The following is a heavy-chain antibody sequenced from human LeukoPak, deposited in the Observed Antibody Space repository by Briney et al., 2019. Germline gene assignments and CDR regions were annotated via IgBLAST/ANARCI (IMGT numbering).Heavy chain of an antibody. D-gene: IGHD3-10*01. CDR3: ARGGAQAAAEFDY. J-gene: IGHJ4*02. CDR1: GFTFSSYS. V-gene: IGHV3-21*01. Sequence: SGGSLRLSCAASGFTFSSYSMSWVRQAPGKGLEWVSSISSSSSYIYYADSVKGRFTISRDNAKNSLYLQMNSLRAEDTAVYYCARGGAQAAAEFDYWGQGTLVTVSS. CDR2: ISSSSSYI.